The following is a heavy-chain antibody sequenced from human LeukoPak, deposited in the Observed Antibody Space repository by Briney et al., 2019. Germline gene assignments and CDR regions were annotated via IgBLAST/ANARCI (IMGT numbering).Heavy chain of an antibody. CDR3: AKDVSYDLAYYFDY. CDR2: ISSSGGTI. D-gene: IGHD3-3*01. V-gene: IGHV3-11*01. CDR1: GFTFSDYY. J-gene: IGHJ4*02. Sequence: PGGSLRLSCAASGFTFSDYYMTWIRQAPGKGLEWVSYISSSGGTIYYADSVKGRFTISRDNAKNSLYLQMNSLRAEDTALYYCAKDVSYDLAYYFDYWGQGTLVTVSS.